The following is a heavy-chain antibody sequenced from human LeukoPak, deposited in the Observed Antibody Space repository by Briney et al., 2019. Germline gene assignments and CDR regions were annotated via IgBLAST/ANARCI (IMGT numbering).Heavy chain of an antibody. Sequence: GGSLRLSCAASGFTFSSYGMNWVSQAPGKGLEWVSGIFNSGGSTYYADSVKGRFTISRDNSKNTLFLQMNSLRAEDTAVYYCAKDMDFDYWGQGTLVTVSS. V-gene: IGHV3-23*01. J-gene: IGHJ4*02. D-gene: IGHD3-10*01. CDR2: IFNSGGST. CDR1: GFTFSSYG. CDR3: AKDMDFDY.